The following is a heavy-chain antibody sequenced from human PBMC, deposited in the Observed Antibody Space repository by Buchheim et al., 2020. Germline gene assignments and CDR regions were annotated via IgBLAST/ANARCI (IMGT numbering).Heavy chain of an antibody. CDR1: GGSITSGGYY. CDR2: FYYSEST. J-gene: IGHJ6*02. V-gene: IGHV4-31*11. D-gene: IGHD2-2*01. CDR3: ARVSGYCSSASCQTLFYYGMDV. Sequence: QVQLQESGPGLVKPSQTLSLTCAVSGGSITSGGYYWGWVRQNPGKGLEWIAYFYYSESTYYNPSLKSRTMLSVDTSKNQFSLKLSSVTAADTAVYYCARVSGYCSSASCQTLFYYGMDVWGQGTT.